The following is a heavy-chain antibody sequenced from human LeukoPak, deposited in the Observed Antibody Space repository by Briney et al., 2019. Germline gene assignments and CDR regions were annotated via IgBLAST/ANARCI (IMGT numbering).Heavy chain of an antibody. CDR2: TNPDSGNT. CDR1: GYTFTSYD. V-gene: IGHV1-8*01. D-gene: IGHD2-2*02. J-gene: IGHJ5*02. Sequence: ASVKVSCKASGYTFTSYDINWVRQATGQGLEWMGWTNPDSGNTGFAQKFQGRITMTRDTSISTAYMELSRLRSDDTAVYYCARGRDCSSTSRYTDWFDPWGQGTLVTVSS. CDR3: ARGRDCSSTSRYTDWFDP.